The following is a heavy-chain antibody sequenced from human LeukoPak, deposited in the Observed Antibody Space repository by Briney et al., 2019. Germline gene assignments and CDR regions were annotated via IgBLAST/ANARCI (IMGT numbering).Heavy chain of an antibody. CDR1: GFTFSSYE. J-gene: IGHJ4*02. Sequence: PGGSLRLSCAASGFTFSSYEMNWVRQAPGKGLEWVSYISSSGSTIYYADSVKGRFTISRDNAKNSLYLQMNSLRAEDTAVYYCARDRAFAYYYDSSGYYQPYFDYWGQGTLVTVSS. D-gene: IGHD3-22*01. CDR3: ARDRAFAYYYDSSGYYQPYFDY. V-gene: IGHV3-48*03. CDR2: ISSSGSTI.